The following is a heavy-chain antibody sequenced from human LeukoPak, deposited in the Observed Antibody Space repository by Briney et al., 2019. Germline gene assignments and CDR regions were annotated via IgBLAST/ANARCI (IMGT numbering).Heavy chain of an antibody. J-gene: IGHJ3*02. V-gene: IGHV4-4*07. CDR3: AREDMVATLDAFDI. D-gene: IGHD5-12*01. CDR2: IYTSEST. Sequence: SETLSLTCTVSGGSISSYYWSWIRQPAGEGLEWIGRIYTSESTNYNPSLKSRVTMSVDTSKNQFSLNLSSVTAADTAVYYCAREDMVATLDAFDIWGQGTMVTVSS. CDR1: GGSISSYY.